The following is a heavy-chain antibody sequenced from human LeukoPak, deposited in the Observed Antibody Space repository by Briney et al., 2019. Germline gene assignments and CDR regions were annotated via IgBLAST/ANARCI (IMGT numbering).Heavy chain of an antibody. D-gene: IGHD6-13*01. CDR1: GFTFSDYY. Sequence: GGSLRLSCAASGFTFSDYYVSWIRQAPGKGLEWVSYISSSSSYTNYADSVKGRFTISRDNVKNSLYLQMNSLRADDTAVYYCASPAAGTNSDYWGQGTLVTVSS. V-gene: IGHV3-11*03. J-gene: IGHJ4*02. CDR2: ISSSSSYT. CDR3: ASPAAGTNSDY.